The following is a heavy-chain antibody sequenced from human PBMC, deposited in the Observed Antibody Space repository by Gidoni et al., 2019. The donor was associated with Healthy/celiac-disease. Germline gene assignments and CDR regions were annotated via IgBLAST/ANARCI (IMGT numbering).Heavy chain of an antibody. CDR2: ISYDGSNK. J-gene: IGHJ4*02. CDR1: GFTFSSYA. V-gene: IGHV3-30-3*01. CDR3: ASLRGAGY. Sequence: QVQLVESGGGVVQPGRSLRLTCAASGFTFSSYAMHWVRQAPGKGLEWVAVISYDGSNKYYADSVKGRFTISRDNSKNTLYLQMNSLRAEDTAVYYCASLRGAGYWGQGTLVTVSS. D-gene: IGHD1-26*01.